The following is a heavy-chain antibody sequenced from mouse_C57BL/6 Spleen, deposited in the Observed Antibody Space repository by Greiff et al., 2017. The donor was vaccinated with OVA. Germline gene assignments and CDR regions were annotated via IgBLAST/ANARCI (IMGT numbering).Heavy chain of an antibody. CDR2: IDPSDSET. CDR1: GYTFTSYW. J-gene: IGHJ1*03. V-gene: IGHV1-52*01. Sequence: VQLQQSGAELVRPGSSVKLSCKASGYTFTSYWMHWVKQRPIQGLEWIGNIDPSDSETHYNQKFKDKATLTVDKSSSTAYMQLSSLTSEDSAVYYCARGITTTGYFDVWGTGTTVTVSS. D-gene: IGHD1-2*01. CDR3: ARGITTTGYFDV.